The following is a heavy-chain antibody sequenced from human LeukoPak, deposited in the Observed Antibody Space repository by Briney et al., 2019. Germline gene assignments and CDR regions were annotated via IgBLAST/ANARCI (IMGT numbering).Heavy chain of an antibody. J-gene: IGHJ4*02. CDR3: ARGLYGSGSYPGY. Sequence: KPSETLSLTCTVSGGSISSSSYYWGWIRHPPGKGPEWIGSIYYSGSTYYNPSLKSRVTISVDTSKNQFSLKLSSVTAADTAVYYCARGLYGSGSYPGYWGQGTLVTVSS. D-gene: IGHD3-10*01. CDR1: GGSISSSSYY. V-gene: IGHV4-39*07. CDR2: IYYSGST.